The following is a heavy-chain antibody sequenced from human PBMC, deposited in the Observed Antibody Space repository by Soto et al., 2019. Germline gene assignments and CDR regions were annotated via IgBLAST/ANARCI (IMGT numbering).Heavy chain of an antibody. CDR1: GFTFSSYA. J-gene: IGHJ4*02. CDR3: AKDASGSYYVDY. D-gene: IGHD1-26*01. Sequence: GGSLRLSCAASGFTFSSYAMTWVRQAPGKGLEWVSSISGSGRDTYYADSVKGRFTISRDNSKNTLYLQMNSLGAEDTAVYYCAKDASGSYYVDYWGQGTPVTVSS. CDR2: ISGSGRDT. V-gene: IGHV3-23*01.